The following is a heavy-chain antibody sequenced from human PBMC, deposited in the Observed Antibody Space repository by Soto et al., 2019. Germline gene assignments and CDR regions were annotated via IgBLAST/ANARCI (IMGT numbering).Heavy chain of an antibody. Sequence: QVPLVESGGGVVQPGRSLRLSCAASGFTFSSYAMHWVRQAPGKGLEWVAVISYDGSNKYYADSVKGRFTISRDNSKNTLYLQMNSLRAEDTAVYYCARDRGYCISTSCYDWFDPWGQGTLVTVSS. D-gene: IGHD2-2*01. CDR3: ARDRGYCISTSCYDWFDP. V-gene: IGHV3-30-3*01. CDR2: ISYDGSNK. J-gene: IGHJ5*02. CDR1: GFTFSSYA.